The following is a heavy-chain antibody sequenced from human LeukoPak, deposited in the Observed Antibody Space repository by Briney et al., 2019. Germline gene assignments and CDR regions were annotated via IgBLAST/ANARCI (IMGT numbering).Heavy chain of an antibody. CDR3: ARGWMGDYIDY. J-gene: IGHJ4*02. V-gene: IGHV4-34*01. CDR2: INHSGST. Sequence: SETLSLTCAVYGGSFSGYYWSWIRQPPGKGLEWIGEINHSGSTNYNPSLKSRVTISVDTSKNQFSLKLSSVTAADTAVYYCARGWMGDYIDYWGQGTLVTVFS. CDR1: GGSFSGYY. D-gene: IGHD1-1*01.